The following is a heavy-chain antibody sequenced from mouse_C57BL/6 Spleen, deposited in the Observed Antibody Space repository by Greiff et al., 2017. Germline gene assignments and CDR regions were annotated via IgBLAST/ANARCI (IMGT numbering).Heavy chain of an antibody. CDR3: TTGDYYGSSQAWFAY. J-gene: IGHJ3*01. CDR1: GFTFSSYA. CDR2: ISSGGDYI. V-gene: IGHV5-9-1*02. Sequence: DVTLVESGEGLVKPGGSLKLSCAASGFTFSSYAMSWVRQTPEKRLEWVAYISSGGDYIYYADTVKGRFTISRDNARNTLYLQMCSLKSEDTAMYYCTTGDYYGSSQAWFAYWGQGTLVTVSA. D-gene: IGHD1-1*01.